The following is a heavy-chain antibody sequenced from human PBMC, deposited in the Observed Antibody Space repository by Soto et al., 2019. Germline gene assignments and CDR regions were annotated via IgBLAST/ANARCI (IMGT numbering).Heavy chain of an antibody. CDR3: ARPGSSGSYWSYYFDY. CDR1: GGSISSSSYY. CDR2: IYYSGST. J-gene: IGHJ4*02. Sequence: QLQLQESGPGLVKPSETLSLTCTVSGGSISSSSYYWGWIRQPPGKGLEWIGSIYYSGSTYYNPSLKSRVTISVDTSKNQFCLRLSSVTAADTAVYYCARPGSSGSYWSYYFDYWGQGTLVTVSS. D-gene: IGHD3-10*01. V-gene: IGHV4-39*01.